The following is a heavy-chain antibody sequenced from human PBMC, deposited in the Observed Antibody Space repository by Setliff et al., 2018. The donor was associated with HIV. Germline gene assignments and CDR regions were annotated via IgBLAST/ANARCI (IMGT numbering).Heavy chain of an antibody. CDR1: GGSISSGGYY. V-gene: IGHV4-31*03. D-gene: IGHD3-9*01. CDR3: SRGHFYDTLTGFYFDY. Sequence: SETLSLTCTVSGGSISSGGYYWSWIRHLPGRGLEWIGYIYYSGTTSYNPSLKRRLTISLDSSKNQFSLNLRSVTAADTAVYYCSRGHFYDTLTGFYFDYWGQGALVTVS. J-gene: IGHJ4*02. CDR2: IYYSGTT.